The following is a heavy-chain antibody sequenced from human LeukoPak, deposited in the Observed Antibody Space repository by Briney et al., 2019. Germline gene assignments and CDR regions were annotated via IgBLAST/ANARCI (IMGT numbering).Heavy chain of an antibody. Sequence: PGRSLTLACTLSGFPFSDYVVHWVRQAPGKGLEWVAVISADVSIKIYSDSVRGRFTISRDNFKNILYLQMDSLGLEDTAVYFCARDPFLGGPDFLDYWGRGTPVTVSS. CDR3: ARDPFLGGPDFLDY. D-gene: IGHD1-26*01. CDR1: GFPFSDYV. CDR2: ISADVSIK. J-gene: IGHJ4*02. V-gene: IGHV3-30*03.